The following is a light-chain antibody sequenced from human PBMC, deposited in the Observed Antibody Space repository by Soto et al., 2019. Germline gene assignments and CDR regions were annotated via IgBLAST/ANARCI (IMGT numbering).Light chain of an antibody. CDR3: LQDYNYPPT. Sequence: GERVTLSCRASQSVSSSYLTWYQQKPGQAPRLLIYAASSLQSGVPSRFSGSGSGTDFTLTISSLQPEDFATYYCLQDYNYPPTFGQGTKVDIK. J-gene: IGKJ1*01. CDR1: QSVSSSY. V-gene: IGKV1-6*01. CDR2: AAS.